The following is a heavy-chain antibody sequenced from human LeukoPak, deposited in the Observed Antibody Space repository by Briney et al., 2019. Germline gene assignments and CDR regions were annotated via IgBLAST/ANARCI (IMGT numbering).Heavy chain of an antibody. Sequence: ASVKVSCKASGYTFTSYGISWVRQAPGQGLEWMGWISAYNGNTNYAQKLQGRVTMTTDTSTSTAYMEVRSLRSDDTPVYYCARDHCRGAAVFYHPYPKTNWFDPWGQGTLVTVSS. D-gene: IGHD6-13*01. J-gene: IGHJ5*02. CDR3: ARDHCRGAAVFYHPYPKTNWFDP. V-gene: IGHV1-18*01. CDR2: ISAYNGNT. CDR1: GYTFTSYG.